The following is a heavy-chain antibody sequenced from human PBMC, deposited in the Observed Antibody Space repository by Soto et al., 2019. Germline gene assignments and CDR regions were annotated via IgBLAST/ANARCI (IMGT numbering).Heavy chain of an antibody. V-gene: IGHV3-23*01. CDR2: ISGSGGST. CDR1: GFTFSSYA. CDR3: AKRGYQLLDYQGKNWCDP. Sequence: EVQLLESGGGLVQPGGSLRLSCAASGFTFSSYAMSWVRQAPGKGLEWVSAISGSGGSTYYADSVKGRLTITRDNSKNPLYLQMNSLRAEDAVVYDCAKRGYQLLDYQGKNWCDPWGQGTLVTVSS. J-gene: IGHJ5*02. D-gene: IGHD2-2*01.